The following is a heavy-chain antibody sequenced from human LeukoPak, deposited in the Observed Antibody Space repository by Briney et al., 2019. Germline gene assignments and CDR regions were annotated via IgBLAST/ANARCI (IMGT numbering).Heavy chain of an antibody. J-gene: IGHJ4*02. Sequence: SETLSLTCAVSGGSISSGGYSWSWIRQPPGKGLEWIGYIYHSGSTYYNPSLKSRVTISVDRSKNQFSLKLSSVTAADTAVYYCARGGGCSGGSCHRPFDYWGQGTLVTVPS. CDR3: ARGGGCSGGSCHRPFDY. CDR1: GGSISSGGYS. V-gene: IGHV4-30-2*01. CDR2: IYHSGST. D-gene: IGHD2-15*01.